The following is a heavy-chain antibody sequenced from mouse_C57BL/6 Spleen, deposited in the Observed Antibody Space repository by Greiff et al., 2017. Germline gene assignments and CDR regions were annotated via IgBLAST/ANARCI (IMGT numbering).Heavy chain of an antibody. V-gene: IGHV1-59*01. CDR2: IDPSDSYT. D-gene: IGHD1-1*01. Sequence: QVHVKQPGAELVRPGTSVKLSCKASGYTFTSYWMHWVKQRPGQGLEWIGVIDPSDSYTNYNQKFKGKATLTVDTSSSTAYMQLSSLTSEDSAVYYCARVWDYGSSYEAWFAYWGQGTLVTVSA. J-gene: IGHJ3*01. CDR3: ARVWDYGSSYEAWFAY. CDR1: GYTFTSYW.